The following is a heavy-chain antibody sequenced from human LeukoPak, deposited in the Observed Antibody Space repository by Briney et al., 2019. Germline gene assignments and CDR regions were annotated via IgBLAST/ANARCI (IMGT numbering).Heavy chain of an antibody. Sequence: PSETLSLTCAVSGGSISSGGYSWSWIRQPPGKGLERIGYIYHSGSTYYNPSLKSRVTISVDRSKNHFSLKLSSVTAADTAVYYCARGSYGYNYWGQGTLVTVSS. CDR3: ARGSYGYNY. V-gene: IGHV4-30-2*01. CDR2: IYHSGST. J-gene: IGHJ4*02. CDR1: GGSISSGGYS. D-gene: IGHD5-18*01.